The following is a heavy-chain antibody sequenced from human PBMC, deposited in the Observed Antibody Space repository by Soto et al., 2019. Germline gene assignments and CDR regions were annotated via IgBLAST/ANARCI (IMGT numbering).Heavy chain of an antibody. CDR2: LSAYNGNT. CDR1: GYTFTSYG. J-gene: IGHJ3*02. Sequence: QVQLVQSGAEVKKPGASVKVTCKASGYTFTSYGSSWVRQAPGQGLEWMGWLSAYNGNTNYAQKLQGRVTMTTDTSTSTAYMELRSLRSDDTAVYYCARVSERDSSGYYEVEEAFDIWGQGTMVTVSS. CDR3: ARVSERDSSGYYEVEEAFDI. D-gene: IGHD3-22*01. V-gene: IGHV1-18*01.